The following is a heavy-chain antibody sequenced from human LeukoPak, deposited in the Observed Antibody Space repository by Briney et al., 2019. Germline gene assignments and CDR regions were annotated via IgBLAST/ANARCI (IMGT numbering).Heavy chain of an antibody. CDR2: INPSGGST. Sequence: ASVKVSCKASGYTFTGYYMHWVRQAPGQGLEWMGIINPSGGSTSYAQKFQGRVTMTRDTFTSTVYMELSSLRSEDTAVYYCARGAYYDSSGYYYGGGYYYYGMDVWGQGTTVTVSS. CDR3: ARGAYYDSSGYYYGGGYYYYGMDV. V-gene: IGHV1-46*01. D-gene: IGHD3-22*01. J-gene: IGHJ6*02. CDR1: GYTFTGYY.